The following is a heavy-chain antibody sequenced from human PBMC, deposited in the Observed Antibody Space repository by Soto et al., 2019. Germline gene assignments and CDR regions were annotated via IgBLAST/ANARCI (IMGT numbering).Heavy chain of an antibody. CDR2: ITTTGGAT. CDR3: VSGIIPYAESRYYPPR. D-gene: IGHD3-3*01. V-gene: IGHV3-64D*08. J-gene: IGHJ4*02. CDR1: GFTFSSYA. Sequence: EVQLVESGGGLVQPGGSLRLSCSASGFTFSSYAMSWVRQAPGKGLEYVSGITTTGGATYHADSVKARFAISRDNSHEALFLQMKSLRVEDTAVYFCVSGIIPYAESRYYPPRWGQGTLVTVSS.